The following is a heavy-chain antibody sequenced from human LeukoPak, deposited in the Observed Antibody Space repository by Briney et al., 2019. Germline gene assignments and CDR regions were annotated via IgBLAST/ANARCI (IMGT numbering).Heavy chain of an antibody. D-gene: IGHD3-22*01. V-gene: IGHV4-34*01. J-gene: IGHJ4*02. CDR3: ARGRYYYDSSGYHCFDY. CDR2: INHSGST. CDR1: GGSFSGYY. Sequence: PSETLSLTCAVYGGSFSGYYWSWIRQTPGKGLEWIREINHSGSTNYNPSLKSRVTISVDTSKNQFSLKLSSVTAADTAVYYCARGRYYYDSSGYHCFDYWGQGTLVTVSS.